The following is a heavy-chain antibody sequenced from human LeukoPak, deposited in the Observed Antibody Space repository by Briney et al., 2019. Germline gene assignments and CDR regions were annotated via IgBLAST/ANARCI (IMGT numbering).Heavy chain of an antibody. V-gene: IGHV3-53*01. J-gene: IGHJ4*02. CDR2: LYSVGST. CDR3: ARSILDGSGSYYMAY. Sequence: GGPLTLSCAASGFSVRAEYMSWVRQAPGQGLEWVSVLYSVGSTYYADSVKGRFSISRDNSEDTLYLQMNSLGAEDTAVYYCARSILDGSGSYYMAYWGQGTLVAVSS. CDR1: GFSVRAEY. D-gene: IGHD3-10*01.